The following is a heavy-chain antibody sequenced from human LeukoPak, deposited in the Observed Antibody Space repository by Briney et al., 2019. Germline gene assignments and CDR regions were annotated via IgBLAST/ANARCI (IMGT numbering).Heavy chain of an antibody. CDR2: IYYSGST. CDR3: ASRTYSGWYVY. Sequence: SETLSLTCTVSGGSISSYYWSWIRQPPRKGLEWIGYIYYSGSTNYNPSLKSRVTISLDTSKNQFSLKLSSVTAADTAVYYCASRTYSGWYVYWGQGTLVTVSS. CDR1: GGSISSYY. V-gene: IGHV4-59*01. J-gene: IGHJ4*02. D-gene: IGHD6-19*01.